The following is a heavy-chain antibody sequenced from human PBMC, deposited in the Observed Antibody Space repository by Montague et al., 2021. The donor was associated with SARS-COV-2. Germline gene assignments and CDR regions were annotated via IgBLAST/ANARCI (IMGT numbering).Heavy chain of an antibody. D-gene: IGHD1-1*01. CDR2: TYYRSKWYN. CDR1: GDSVSSNSAT. J-gene: IGHJ6*02. CDR3: TSGREGNYNVMDV. Sequence: CAISGDSVSSNSATWNWVRQSPSRGPEWLGRTYYRSKWYNDYAASVRGRVTINPDTSKNQFSLQLNSVTPEDTAIYYCTSGREGNYNVMDVWGQGTTVTVSS. V-gene: IGHV6-1*01.